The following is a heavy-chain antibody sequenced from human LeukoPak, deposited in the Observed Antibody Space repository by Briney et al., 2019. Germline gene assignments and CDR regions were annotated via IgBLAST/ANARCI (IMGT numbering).Heavy chain of an antibody. CDR1: GFTFSSYW. V-gene: IGHV3-30*03. Sequence: QTGGSLRLSCAASGFTFSSYWMSWVRQAPGKGLEWVAIISYDGSNKYYADSVKGRFTISRDNAKNSLYLQMNSLRAEDTAVYYCARESGLTMVRGTFDYWGQGTLVTVSS. D-gene: IGHD3-10*01. J-gene: IGHJ4*02. CDR2: ISYDGSNK. CDR3: ARESGLTMVRGTFDY.